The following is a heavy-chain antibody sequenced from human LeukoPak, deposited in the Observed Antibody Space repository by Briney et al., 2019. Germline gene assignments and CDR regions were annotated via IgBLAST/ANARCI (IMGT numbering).Heavy chain of an antibody. CDR2: INTYNGNT. J-gene: IGHJ5*01. CDR1: GYTFTTYG. V-gene: IGHV1-18*01. D-gene: IGHD3-16*01. CDR3: ARVQYYDTILGWFDF. Sequence: ASVKVSCKASGYTFTTYGVTCVRQAPGQGLEWMGWINTYNGNTNDAQKVQGRVTMTTDTSTNTALMDLRSLKADDTAVYYCARVQYYDTILGWFDFGGQGTRVTVSA.